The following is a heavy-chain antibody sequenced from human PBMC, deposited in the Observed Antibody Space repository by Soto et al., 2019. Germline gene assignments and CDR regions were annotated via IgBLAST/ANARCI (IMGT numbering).Heavy chain of an antibody. V-gene: IGHV4-34*01. CDR3: ARDLGLRSAGDLYYYYMDV. Sequence: SETLSLTCAVYGGSFSGYYWNWIRQAPGKGLEWIGEIDHSGSTKYNPSLKSRVTISVDTSKNQFSLNVSSVTAADAAVYYCARDLGLRSAGDLYYYYMDVWGKGTTVTVSS. CDR2: IDHSGST. D-gene: IGHD5-12*01. J-gene: IGHJ6*03. CDR1: GGSFSGYY.